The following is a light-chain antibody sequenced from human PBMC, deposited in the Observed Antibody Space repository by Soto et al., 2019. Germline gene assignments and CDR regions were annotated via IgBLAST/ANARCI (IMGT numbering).Light chain of an antibody. CDR1: KSVSKGY. J-gene: IGKJ1*01. V-gene: IGKV3-20*01. CDR3: YHYGGSPWT. Sequence: EIVLTQSRGTMSLSPGERATLSCRASKSVSKGYLAGYQQKPGQAPRLLIYGASSRATGMPDRFSCSGAGSDFTLTISTLETQDFAVSYCYHYGGSPWTFGKGTKVEIK. CDR2: GAS.